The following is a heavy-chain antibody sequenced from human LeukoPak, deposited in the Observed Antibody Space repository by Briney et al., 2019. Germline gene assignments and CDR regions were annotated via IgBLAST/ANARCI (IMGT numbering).Heavy chain of an antibody. D-gene: IGHD3-10*01. J-gene: IGHJ5*02. CDR2: IIPILGIA. Sequence: SVKVSCKASGGTFSSYTISWVRQAPGQGLEWMGRIIPILGIANYAQKFQGRVTITADKSTSTAYMELSSLRSEDTAVYYCATTMARGRVLNWFDPWGQGTLVTVSS. CDR1: GGTFSSYT. CDR3: ATTMARGRVLNWFDP. V-gene: IGHV1-69*02.